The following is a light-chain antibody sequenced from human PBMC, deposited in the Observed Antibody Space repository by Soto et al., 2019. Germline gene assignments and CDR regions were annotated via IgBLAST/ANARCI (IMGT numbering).Light chain of an antibody. CDR2: AAS. Sequence: IQLTQSPSSLPASVGDRVTITCRASQGITTYLAWYQQKPGKAPKLLIYAASASQSGVPSTFSGSGSGTDFTLTISSLQPEDVATYYCLQINSYPYTFGQGTNLEIK. V-gene: IGKV1-9*01. CDR3: LQINSYPYT. CDR1: QGITTY. J-gene: IGKJ2*01.